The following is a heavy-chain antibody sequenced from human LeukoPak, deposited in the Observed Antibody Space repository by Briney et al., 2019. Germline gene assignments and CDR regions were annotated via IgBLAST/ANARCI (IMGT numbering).Heavy chain of an antibody. D-gene: IGHD1-26*01. CDR2: ISGSGDST. Sequence: GGSLRLSCAASGLTFSSYVMSWVRQAPGKGLEWVSGISGSGDSTYYADSVKGRFTISRDNSKNTLYLQMNSLRAEDTAVYYCARAFGSYSGSYFDYWGQGTLVTVSS. J-gene: IGHJ4*02. CDR3: ARAFGSYSGSYFDY. V-gene: IGHV3-23*01. CDR1: GLTFSSYV.